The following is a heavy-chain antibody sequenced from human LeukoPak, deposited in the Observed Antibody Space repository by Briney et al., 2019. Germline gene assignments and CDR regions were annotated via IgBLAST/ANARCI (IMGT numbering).Heavy chain of an antibody. J-gene: IGHJ4*02. CDR3: ARQLVGSYYGGDY. CDR2: IYPGDSDT. V-gene: IGHV5-51*01. D-gene: IGHD1-26*01. CDR1: GYSFTSYW. Sequence: GESLKVSCKGSGYSFTSYWIGWVRQMPGKGLEWMGIIYPGDSDTRYSLSFQGQVTISADKSISTAYLQWSSLKASDTAMYYCARQLVGSYYGGDYWGQGTLVTVSS.